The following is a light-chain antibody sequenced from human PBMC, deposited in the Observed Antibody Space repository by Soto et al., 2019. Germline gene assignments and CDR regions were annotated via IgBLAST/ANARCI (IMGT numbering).Light chain of an antibody. CDR2: GAS. J-gene: IGKJ1*01. CDR1: QSVRSD. CDR3: QQYNTWPPWT. Sequence: VVMTQSPATVSVSPGETVTLSCRAIQSVRSDVAWYQQRPGQAPRLLIFGASSRVADVPARFSGSGSGTDFTLTISSLQSEDFAVYHCQQYNTWPPWTFGQGTKVE. V-gene: IGKV3-15*01.